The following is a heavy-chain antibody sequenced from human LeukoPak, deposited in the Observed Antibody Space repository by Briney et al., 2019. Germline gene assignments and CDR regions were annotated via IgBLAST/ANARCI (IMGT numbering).Heavy chain of an antibody. CDR1: GYTFTGYY. V-gene: IGHV1-2*02. Sequence: ASVKVSCKASGYTFTGYYMHWVRQAPGQGLEWMGWISPNSGGTNYAQKFQGRVTMTTDTSTSTAYMELRSLRSDDTAVYYCARDGIAVAGRGAEFDYWGQGTLVTVSS. CDR3: ARDGIAVAGRGAEFDY. D-gene: IGHD6-19*01. CDR2: ISPNSGGT. J-gene: IGHJ4*02.